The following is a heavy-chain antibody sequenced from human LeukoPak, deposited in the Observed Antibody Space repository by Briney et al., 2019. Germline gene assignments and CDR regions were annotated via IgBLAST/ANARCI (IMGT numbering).Heavy chain of an antibody. CDR3: ARGPRPIAARPFDY. CDR2: IYYSGST. CDR1: GGSISSHY. D-gene: IGHD6-6*01. V-gene: IGHV4-59*11. Sequence: PSETLSLTCTVSGGSISSHYWSWIRQPPGKGLEWIGYIYYSGSTNYNPSLKSRVTISVDTSKNQFSLKLSSVTAADTAVYYCARGPRPIAARPFDYWGQGTLVTVSS. J-gene: IGHJ4*02.